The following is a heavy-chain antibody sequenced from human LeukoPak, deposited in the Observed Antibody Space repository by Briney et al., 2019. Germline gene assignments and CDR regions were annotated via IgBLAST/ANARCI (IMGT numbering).Heavy chain of an antibody. J-gene: IGHJ4*02. D-gene: IGHD7-27*01. Sequence: GASVTVSFMASRYTFPRYDINWVGRTGQGLGWVGWMSPNSGNTGYAQKFQGRVTMTRDTSISTAYMELSSLRSEDTAVYSCARGPPNWGFDYWGQGTLVTVSS. V-gene: IGHV1-8*01. CDR3: ARGPPNWGFDY. CDR1: RYTFPRYD. CDR2: MSPNSGNT.